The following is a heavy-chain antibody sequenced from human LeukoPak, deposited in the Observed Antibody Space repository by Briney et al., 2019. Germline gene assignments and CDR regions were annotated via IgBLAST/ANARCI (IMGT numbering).Heavy chain of an antibody. D-gene: IGHD3-22*01. CDR1: GYTFTSYY. CDR2: INPSGGST. CDR3: ARDDGRYYDSSGWDY. Sequence: ASVKVSCKASGYTFTSYYMHWVRQAPGQGLEWMGIINPSGGSTSYAQKFQGRVTMTRDMSTSTDYMELSSLRSEDTAVYYCARDDGRYYDSSGWDYWGQGTLVTVSS. J-gene: IGHJ4*02. V-gene: IGHV1-46*01.